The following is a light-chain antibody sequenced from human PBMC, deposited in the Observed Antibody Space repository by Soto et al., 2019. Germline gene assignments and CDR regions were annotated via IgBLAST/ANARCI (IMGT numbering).Light chain of an antibody. V-gene: IGKV1-5*03. CDR2: KAS. J-gene: IGKJ1*01. CDR1: QHVNDW. CDR3: QHYHHYPRT. Sequence: DIQMTQSPSMLSASVGDRVIMTCRASQHVNDWLAWYHQRPGKAPELLIYKASTLQSGVPSRFSGAGFGAEFTLTISSLQPDDLGTYYCQHYHHYPRTFGHGTKVEV.